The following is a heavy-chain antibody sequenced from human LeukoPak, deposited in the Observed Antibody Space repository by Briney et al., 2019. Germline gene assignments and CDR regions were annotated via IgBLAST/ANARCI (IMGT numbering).Heavy chain of an antibody. D-gene: IGHD3-9*01. V-gene: IGHV3-21*01. Sequence: GGSLRLSCAASGFTFSSYSMNWVRQAPGKGLEWVSSIGSSSSYIYYADSVKGRFTISRDNAKNSLYLQMNSLRAEDTAVYYCARDSLLTGYYYWGQGTLVTVSS. CDR2: IGSSSSYI. CDR3: ARDSLLTGYYY. J-gene: IGHJ4*02. CDR1: GFTFSSYS.